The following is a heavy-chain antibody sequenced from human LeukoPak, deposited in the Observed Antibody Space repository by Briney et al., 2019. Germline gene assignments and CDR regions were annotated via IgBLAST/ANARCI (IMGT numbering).Heavy chain of an antibody. D-gene: IGHD6-13*01. Sequence: ASVKVSCKASGYXFTGYGISWVRQAPGQGPEWMGWISAYSGHTNYTQKLQGRVTMTTDTSTSTAYMELRSLRSDDTAVYYCARDNHSGSWSWFDPWGQGTLVTVSS. CDR1: GYXFTGYG. CDR3: ARDNHSGSWSWFDP. V-gene: IGHV1-18*01. CDR2: ISAYSGHT. J-gene: IGHJ5*02.